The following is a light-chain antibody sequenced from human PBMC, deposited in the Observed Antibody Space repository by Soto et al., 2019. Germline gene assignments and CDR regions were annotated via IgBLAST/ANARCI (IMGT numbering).Light chain of an antibody. J-gene: IGKJ1*01. Sequence: EIVLTQSPGTLSLSPGERATLSCRASQSVSSSFLAWYQQKPGQAPRLLIYGASIRATGIPDRFSGSGSGTDFTLTIRRVEPEDFAVYYCQQYGSSPWTFVQGTKVEIK. CDR3: QQYGSSPWT. CDR1: QSVSSSF. V-gene: IGKV3-20*01. CDR2: GAS.